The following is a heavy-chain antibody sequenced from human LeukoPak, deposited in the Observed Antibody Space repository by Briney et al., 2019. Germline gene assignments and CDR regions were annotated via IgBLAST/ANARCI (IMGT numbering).Heavy chain of an antibody. D-gene: IGHD6-13*01. CDR2: INPDGGST. CDR1: GYTFTSYW. Sequence: ASVKDSCKASGYTFTSYWIQWVRQAPGQGLEWMGLINPDGGSTAYAHRFQGRVTMTRDTSTSTVYMDLSSLRSEDTAVYYCARAPRNSSTMLDYWGQGTLVTVSS. J-gene: IGHJ4*02. CDR3: ARAPRNSSTMLDY. V-gene: IGHV1-46*01.